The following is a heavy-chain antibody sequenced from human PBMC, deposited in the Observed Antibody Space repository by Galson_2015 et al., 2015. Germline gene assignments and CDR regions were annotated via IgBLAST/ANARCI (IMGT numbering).Heavy chain of an antibody. CDR2: INADNGNT. CDR3: AKYKVVIYAFDI. Sequence: SVKVSCKAYGYTFTSYAMHWVRQAPGQRLEWMGWINADNGNTKYSQKFKGSVTITRDTSASTAYMELSSLRSEDKAVYYCAKYKVVIYAFDISGQGTMVTVSS. CDR1: GYTFTSYA. V-gene: IGHV1-3*01. J-gene: IGHJ3*02. D-gene: IGHD3-10*01.